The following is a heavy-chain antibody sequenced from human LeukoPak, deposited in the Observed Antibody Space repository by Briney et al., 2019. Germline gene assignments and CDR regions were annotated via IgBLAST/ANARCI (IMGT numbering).Heavy chain of an antibody. D-gene: IGHD2-2*01. V-gene: IGHV4-59*12. CDR1: GDSISPYY. CDR3: ARAGQGYCTSASCYLSLDY. CDR2: FFYRGST. Sequence: SETLSLTCTVSGDSISPYYWSWIRQPPGKGLEWVGYFFYRGSTNYNASLKSRVTISLDTSKNQFSLKLNSVTAADTAVYYCARAGQGYCTSASCYLSLDYWGQGTLVTVSS. J-gene: IGHJ4*02.